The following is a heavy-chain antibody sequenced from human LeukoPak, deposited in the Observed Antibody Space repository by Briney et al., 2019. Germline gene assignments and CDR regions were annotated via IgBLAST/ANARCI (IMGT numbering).Heavy chain of an antibody. CDR3: AKDLLWQQLVPYYFDY. V-gene: IGHV3-23*01. D-gene: IGHD6-13*01. J-gene: IGHJ4*02. CDR2: ISGSGVST. Sequence: GGSLRLSCAASGFTFSSYSMNWVRQAPGKGLEWVSGISGSGVSTYYADSVKGRFTISRDNSKNTLYLQMNSLRAEDTAVYYCAKDLLWQQLVPYYFDYWGQGTLVTVSS. CDR1: GFTFSSYS.